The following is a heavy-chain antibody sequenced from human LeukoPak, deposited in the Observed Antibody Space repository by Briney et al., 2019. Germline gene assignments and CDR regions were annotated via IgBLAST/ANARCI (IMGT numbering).Heavy chain of an antibody. Sequence: GGSLRLSCAASRFTFNSYTMHWVRQAPGKGLEWVSVISYDGTNKYYGDSVKGRFTISRDNSKNTLYLQMNSLRAEDTAVYYCASGWDVWWAFDYWGQGTLVTVSS. CDR1: RFTFNSYT. CDR3: ASGWDVWWAFDY. V-gene: IGHV3-30*04. J-gene: IGHJ4*02. D-gene: IGHD3-16*01. CDR2: ISYDGTNK.